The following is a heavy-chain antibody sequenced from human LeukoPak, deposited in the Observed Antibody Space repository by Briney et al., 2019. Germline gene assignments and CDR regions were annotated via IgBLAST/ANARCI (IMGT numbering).Heavy chain of an antibody. CDR3: VKRAEDSSGYYLYYFDY. CDR2: ISAATGTT. D-gene: IGHD3-22*01. Sequence: PGRSLRLSCAASGFPFNKYAMSWVRQAPGKGLEWVSSISAATGTTYYAGSVRGRFSISRDNSQNTLYLQMNSLRAEDTAVYYCVKRAEDSSGYYLYYFDYWGQGTLVTVSS. V-gene: IGHV3-23*01. CDR1: GFPFNKYA. J-gene: IGHJ4*02.